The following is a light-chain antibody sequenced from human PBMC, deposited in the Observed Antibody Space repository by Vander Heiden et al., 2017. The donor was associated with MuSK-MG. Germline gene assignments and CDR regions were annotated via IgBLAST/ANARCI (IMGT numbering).Light chain of an antibody. CDR3: QQYYSDPLT. CDR1: QGISSY. V-gene: IGKV1-8*01. J-gene: IGKJ5*01. CDR2: GAS. Sequence: IRMAQSPSSLSASTGDRVTITCRASQGISSYLAWYQQKPGKAPQLLIYGASTLQSGVPPRFSGRGSGTDFTLTISFLQSEDFATYYCQQYYSDPLTFGQGTRLEIK.